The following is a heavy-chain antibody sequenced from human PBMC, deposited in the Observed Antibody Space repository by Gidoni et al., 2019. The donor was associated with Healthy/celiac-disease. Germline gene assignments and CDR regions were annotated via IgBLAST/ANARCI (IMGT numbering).Heavy chain of an antibody. V-gene: IGHV3-33*01. CDR2: IWYDGSNK. J-gene: IGHJ4*02. D-gene: IGHD6-6*01. Sequence: QVQLVESGGGVVQPGRSLRLSCAASGFTFSSYGMHWVRQAPGKGLEWVAVIWYDGSNKYYADSVKGHFTISRDNSKNTLYLQMNSLRAEDTAVYYCARDLGEQLVEYYFDYWGQGTLVTVSS. CDR3: ARDLGEQLVEYYFDY. CDR1: GFTFSSYG.